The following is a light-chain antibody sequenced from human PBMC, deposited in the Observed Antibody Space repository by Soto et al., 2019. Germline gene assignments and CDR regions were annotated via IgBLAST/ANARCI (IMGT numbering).Light chain of an antibody. CDR2: NVI. J-gene: IGLJ2*01. CDR1: SSDVGGYNF. CDR3: CSYTGDDTLV. Sequence: QSALTQPRSVSGSPGQSVTISCTGTSSDVGGYNFVSWYQHHPGKAPKLMIYNVIQRPSGVPDRFSASKSGNTASLTISGLQAEDEADYYCCSYTGDDTLVFGGGTQLTVL. V-gene: IGLV2-11*01.